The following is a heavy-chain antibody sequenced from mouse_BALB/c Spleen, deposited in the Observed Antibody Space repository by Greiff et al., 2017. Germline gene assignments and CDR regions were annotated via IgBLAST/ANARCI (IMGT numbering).Heavy chain of an antibody. CDR3: ARSYYGNYDYYAMDY. V-gene: IGHV3-8*02. CDR1: GDSITSGY. CDR2: ISYSGST. J-gene: IGHJ4*01. D-gene: IGHD2-10*01. Sequence: VQLQQSGPSLVKPSQTLSLTCSVTGDSITSGYWTWIRTFPGNKLEYMGYISYSGSTYYNPSLKSRISITRDTSKNQYYLQLNSVTTEDTATYYCARSYYGNYDYYAMDYWGQGTSVTVAS.